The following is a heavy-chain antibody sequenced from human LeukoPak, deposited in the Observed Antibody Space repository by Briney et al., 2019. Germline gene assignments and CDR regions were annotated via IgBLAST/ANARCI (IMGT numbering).Heavy chain of an antibody. Sequence: PSGTLSLTCTVSGGSISSSHWWSWVRQPPGKGLEWIGEIYHSGSTNYSPSLRSRVTISVDKSRNQFSLRLRSVTAADTAVYYCARRDYSDYDLPFSFDYWGQGTLVTVSS. CDR2: IYHSGST. CDR1: GGSISSSHW. V-gene: IGHV4-4*02. CDR3: ARRDYSDYDLPFSFDY. D-gene: IGHD4-11*01. J-gene: IGHJ4*02.